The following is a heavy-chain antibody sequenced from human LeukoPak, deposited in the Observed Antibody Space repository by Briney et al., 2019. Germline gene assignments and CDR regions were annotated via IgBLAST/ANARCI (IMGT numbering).Heavy chain of an antibody. J-gene: IGHJ4*02. V-gene: IGHV3-21*01. CDR2: ISSSSSYI. CDR1: TFTFSRYS. D-gene: IGHD4-17*01. Sequence: GGSLRLSCAASTFTFSRYSMNWVRQAPGKGLEWVSSISSSSSYIYYADSVKGRFTISRDNAKNSLYLQMNSLRAEDTAVYYCVRSTVTTSYFDYWGQGTLVTVSS. CDR3: VRSTVTTSYFDY.